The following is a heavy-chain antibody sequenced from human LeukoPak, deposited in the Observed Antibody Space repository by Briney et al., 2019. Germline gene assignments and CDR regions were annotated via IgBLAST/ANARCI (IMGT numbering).Heavy chain of an antibody. D-gene: IGHD3-10*01. Sequence: GGSLRLSCAASGFTVSSNYMSWVRQAPGKGLESVSVIYSGGSTYYADSVKGRFTISRDNPKNTLYLQMNSLRAEDTAVYYCARGVSGYYGMDVWGQGTTVTVSS. V-gene: IGHV3-66*01. CDR2: IYSGGST. CDR1: GFTVSSNY. J-gene: IGHJ6*02. CDR3: ARGVSGYYGMDV.